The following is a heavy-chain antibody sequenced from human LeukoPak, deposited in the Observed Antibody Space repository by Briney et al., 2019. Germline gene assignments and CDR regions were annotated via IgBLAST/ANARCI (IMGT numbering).Heavy chain of an antibody. CDR1: GFTFSSYG. Sequence: PGGSLRLSCAASGFTFSSYGMSWVRQAPGKGLEWVSAISGSGGSTYYADSVKGRFTISRDNSKNTLYLQMNSPRAEDTAVYYCAKAGPGVGREYFDYWGQGTLVTVSS. D-gene: IGHD1-26*01. CDR2: ISGSGGST. V-gene: IGHV3-23*01. CDR3: AKAGPGVGREYFDY. J-gene: IGHJ4*02.